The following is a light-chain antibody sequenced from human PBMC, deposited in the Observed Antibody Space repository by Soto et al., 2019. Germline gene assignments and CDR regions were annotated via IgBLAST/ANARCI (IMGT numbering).Light chain of an antibody. CDR3: HQYGGSPPT. CDR2: GVS. CDR1: QRVSND. V-gene: IGKV3-20*01. J-gene: IGKJ1*01. Sequence: EIVMTQSPATLSVSPGEIATLSCRASQRVSNDFAWYQQKPGQAPRLLIYGVSGRATGIPDRFSGSGSGTDFTLTISRLEPEDFAVYHCHQYGGSPPTCGQGTKVDIK.